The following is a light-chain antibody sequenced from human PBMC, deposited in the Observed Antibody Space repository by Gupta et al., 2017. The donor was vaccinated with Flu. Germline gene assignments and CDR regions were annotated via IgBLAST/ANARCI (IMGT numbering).Light chain of an antibody. CDR2: DIS. V-gene: IGKV3-15*01. CDR3: QQYHHWPPLT. Sequence: EVVMTQSPATLSVSPGETVTLSCRASQSVSSRLACYQQKPGQSPRLLIYDISARATGIPARCSGSGSGTEFTLTISSLQSEDFAVYYCQQYHHWPPLTFGGGTKVEIK. CDR1: QSVSSR. J-gene: IGKJ4*01.